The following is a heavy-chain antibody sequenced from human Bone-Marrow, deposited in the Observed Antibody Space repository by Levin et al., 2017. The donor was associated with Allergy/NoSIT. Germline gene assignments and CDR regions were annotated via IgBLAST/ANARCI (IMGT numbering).Heavy chain of an antibody. CDR1: GGSISSGGYS. D-gene: IGHD6-13*01. CDR2: IYHSGST. Sequence: SETLSLTCAVSGGSISSGGYSWSWIRQPPGKGLEWIGYIYHSGSTYYNPSLKSRVTISVDRSKNQFSLKLSSVTAADTAVYYCARGTVGYSSSPSARTAYYMDVWGKGTTVTVSS. CDR3: ARGTVGYSSSPSARTAYYMDV. V-gene: IGHV4-30-2*01. J-gene: IGHJ6*03.